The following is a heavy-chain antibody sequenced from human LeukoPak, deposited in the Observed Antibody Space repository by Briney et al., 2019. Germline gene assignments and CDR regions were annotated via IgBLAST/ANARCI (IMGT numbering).Heavy chain of an antibody. V-gene: IGHV3-23*01. CDR3: XXXXXXXXXXXAXDI. J-gene: IGHJ3*02. CDR2: ISGSGGSK. CDR1: XXXXXXXA. Sequence: SXXXXXXXAXSWVRQAPGXGLXXGSAISGSGGSKXXADSVKGRFTISRDNXKKTLYMKMNRLRAEDTDVYYCXXXXXXXXXXXAXDIWGQGXXVTVSS.